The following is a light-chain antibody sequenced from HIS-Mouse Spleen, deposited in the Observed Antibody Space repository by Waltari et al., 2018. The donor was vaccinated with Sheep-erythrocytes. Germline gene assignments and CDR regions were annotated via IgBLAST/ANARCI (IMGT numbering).Light chain of an antibody. CDR2: GAS. J-gene: IGKJ2*02. CDR3: QQYNNWPPGT. CDR1: QSVSSN. Sequence: ATLSCRASQSVSSNLAWYQQKSGQAPRLLIYGASTRATGIPARFSGSGSGTEFTLTISSMQSEDFAVYYCQQYNNWPPGTFGQGTKLEIK. V-gene: IGKV3-15*01.